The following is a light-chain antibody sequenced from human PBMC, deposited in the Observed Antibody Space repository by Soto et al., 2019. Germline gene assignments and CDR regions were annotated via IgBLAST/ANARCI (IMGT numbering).Light chain of an antibody. V-gene: IGKV3-20*01. Sequence: EIVMTQSPATLSVSPGVRATLSCRASQSVSSNLAWYQQKPGQAPRLLIYGASSRATGIPDRFSGSGSGTDFTLTISRLEPEDFAVYYCQQYGSSPPDTFGQGTRLEIK. CDR2: GAS. CDR3: QQYGSSPPDT. CDR1: QSVSSN. J-gene: IGKJ5*01.